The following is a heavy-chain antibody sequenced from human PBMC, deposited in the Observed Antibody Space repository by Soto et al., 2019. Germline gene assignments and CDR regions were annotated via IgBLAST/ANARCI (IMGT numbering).Heavy chain of an antibody. Sequence: QVQLVQSGAEVKKPGASVKVSCKASGYTFTRYDINWVRQATGQGLEWMGWMNPNSGNTGYVQKFPGRVTMTRNTSISTAYMELSSLRSEDTDVYYCARTFYGDNVDYWGQGTLVTVSS. D-gene: IGHD4-17*01. V-gene: IGHV1-8*01. CDR2: MNPNSGNT. CDR3: ARTFYGDNVDY. J-gene: IGHJ4*02. CDR1: GYTFTRYD.